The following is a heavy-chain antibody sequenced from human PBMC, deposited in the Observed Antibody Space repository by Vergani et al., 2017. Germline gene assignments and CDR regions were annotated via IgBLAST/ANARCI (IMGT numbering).Heavy chain of an antibody. CDR2: IDHTGRP. Sequence: QVQLQQWGGGLLKPSETLSLTCVVNGGSFTSYHWTWIRQSPGEELEWVGDIDHTGRPDYNPSLKSRLTMSVDKSRNQFSLTLNSVTATDTPIYFCARVNTETNGHLYYYYYMDVWGQGTAVTVS. CDR3: ARVNTETNGHLYYYYYMDV. D-gene: IGHD4-11*01. J-gene: IGHJ6*03. V-gene: IGHV4-34*01. CDR1: GGSFTSYH.